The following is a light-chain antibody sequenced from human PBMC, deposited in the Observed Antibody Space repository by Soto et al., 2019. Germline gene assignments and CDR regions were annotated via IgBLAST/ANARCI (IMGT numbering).Light chain of an antibody. CDR3: QQSYSSPGT. V-gene: IGKV1-39*01. J-gene: IGKJ1*01. CDR2: AAS. Sequence: DIQMTQSPSSLSASVGDRVTITCRASQSISRYLNWYQLKPGKAPKLLIYAASSLQSGVPSRFTGSGSGTDFTLTINSLQPEDIATYYCQQSYSSPGTFGRGTKVEIK. CDR1: QSISRY.